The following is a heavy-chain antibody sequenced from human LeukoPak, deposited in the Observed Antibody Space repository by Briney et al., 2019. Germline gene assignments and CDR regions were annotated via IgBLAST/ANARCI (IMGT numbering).Heavy chain of an antibody. V-gene: IGHV4-59*04. CDR1: GGPISSYS. CDR3: ARGYGTFDF. CDR2: IYHSGST. J-gene: IGHJ4*02. Sequence: PSETLSLTCTVSGGPISSYSWSWIRQPPGKGLEWMGYIYHSGSTYYNPSLKSRVTMSVDRSKNHFSLKLNSVTAADTAVYYCARGYGTFDFWGQGILVTVSS. D-gene: IGHD5-18*01.